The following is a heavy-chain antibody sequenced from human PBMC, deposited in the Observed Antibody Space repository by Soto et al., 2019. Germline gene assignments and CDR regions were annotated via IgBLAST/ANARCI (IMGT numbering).Heavy chain of an antibody. CDR1: GYTFSSYY. Sequence: QVQLVQSGAEVKKPGASVTVSCKTSGYTFSSYYIHWMRQAPGQGLEWLGWINPQSDGTAYAPRFQGWVTMAANMSISTVYMELWRLKSDDAAIYYCARGHGRQNFDYWGQGTLVSVSS. CDR2: INPQSDGT. CDR3: ARGHGRQNFDY. J-gene: IGHJ4*02. V-gene: IGHV1-2*04.